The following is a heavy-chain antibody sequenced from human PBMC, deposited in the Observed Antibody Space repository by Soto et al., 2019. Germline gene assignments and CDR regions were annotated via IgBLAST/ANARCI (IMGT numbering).Heavy chain of an antibody. CDR1: GFTFSSYA. CDR2: ISYDGSNK. V-gene: IGHV3-30-3*01. CDR3: SRDPHPSYDFWSGFNY. J-gene: IGHJ4*02. D-gene: IGHD3-3*01. Sequence: QVQLVESGGGVVQPGRSLRLSCAASGFTFSSYAMHWVRQAPGKGLEWVAVISYDGSNKYYADSVKGRFTISRDNSKNTLYLHMNSLRVEDTAVYYCSRDPHPSYDFWSGFNYWGQGTLVTVSS.